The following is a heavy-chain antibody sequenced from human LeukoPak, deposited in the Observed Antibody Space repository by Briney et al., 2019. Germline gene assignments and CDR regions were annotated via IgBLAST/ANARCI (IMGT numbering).Heavy chain of an antibody. CDR1: GFTVSSNY. CDR2: INHSGST. V-gene: IGHV4-34*01. CDR3: AREETTDAFDI. D-gene: IGHD1-14*01. Sequence: PGGSLRLSCAASGFTVSSNYMSWVRQPPGKGLEWIGEINHSGSTNYNPSLKSRVTISVDTSKNQFSLKLSSVTAADTAVYYCAREETTDAFDIWGQGTMVTVSS. J-gene: IGHJ3*02.